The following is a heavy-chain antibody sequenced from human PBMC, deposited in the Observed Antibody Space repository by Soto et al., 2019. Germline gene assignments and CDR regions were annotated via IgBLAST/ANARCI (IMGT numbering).Heavy chain of an antibody. D-gene: IGHD6-6*01. CDR3: ARWYSSSWFADDYSDY. CDR1: GFTFSDYY. V-gene: IGHV3-11*01. CDR2: ISSSGSTI. J-gene: IGHJ4*02. Sequence: GSLRLSCAASGFTFSDYYMSWIRQAPGKGLEWVSYISSSGSTIYYADSVKGRFTISRDNAKNSLYLQMNSLRAEDTAVYYCARWYSSSWFADDYSDYWGQGTLVTVSS.